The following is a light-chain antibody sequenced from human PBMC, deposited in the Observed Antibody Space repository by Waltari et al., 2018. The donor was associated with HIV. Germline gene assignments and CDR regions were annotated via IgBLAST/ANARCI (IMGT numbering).Light chain of an antibody. CDR2: WAS. CDR1: QSVLYSSSSKNY. Sequence: DILMTQSPDSLVVSLGERATTNCKSSQSVLYSSSSKNYLAWSQQKPGQSPKLLIYWASTRESGVPDRFSGGGSGTDFTLTISSLQAEDVAVYYCQQYYSLPFTFSPGTKVDIK. J-gene: IGKJ3*01. CDR3: QQYYSLPFT. V-gene: IGKV4-1*01.